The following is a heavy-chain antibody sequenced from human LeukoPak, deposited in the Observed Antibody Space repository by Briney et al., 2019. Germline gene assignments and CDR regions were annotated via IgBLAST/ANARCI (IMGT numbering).Heavy chain of an antibody. CDR2: INHSGST. CDR1: GGSFSGYY. Sequence: SETLSLTCAVYGGSFSGYYWSWIRQPPGKGLEWIGEINHSGSTNYNPSLKSRVTISVDTSKNQFSLKLSSVTAADTAVYYCARGVADYWGQGTLVTVSS. CDR3: ARGVADY. J-gene: IGHJ4*02. V-gene: IGHV4-34*01.